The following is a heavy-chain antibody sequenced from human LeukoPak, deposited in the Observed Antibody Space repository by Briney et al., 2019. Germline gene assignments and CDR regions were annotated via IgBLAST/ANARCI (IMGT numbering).Heavy chain of an antibody. V-gene: IGHV1-69*05. Sequence: ASVKVSCKASGGTFSSYAISWVRQAPGQGLEWMGGIIPIFGTANYAQKFQGRVTITTDESTSTAYMELSSLRSEDTAVYYCARDRKSGDYYYYMDVWGKGTTVTVSS. J-gene: IGHJ6*03. CDR2: IIPIFGTA. D-gene: IGHD2-15*01. CDR3: ARDRKSGDYYYYMDV. CDR1: GGTFSSYA.